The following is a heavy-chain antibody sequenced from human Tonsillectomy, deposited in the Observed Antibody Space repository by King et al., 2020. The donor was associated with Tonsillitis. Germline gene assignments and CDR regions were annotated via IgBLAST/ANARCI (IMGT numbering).Heavy chain of an antibody. CDR2: INPSSGGI. Sequence: VQLVESGAEVKKPGASVKVSCTASGYTFTVYYIHWLRQAPGQGLERMGWINPSSGGINYVQKFQGRVTMTRDTSISTAYMELSGLRSDDTAVYYCARQEPPLGTGIFSDYWGQGTLVTVSS. CDR3: ARQEPPLGTGIFSDY. V-gene: IGHV1-2*02. CDR1: GYTFTVYY. J-gene: IGHJ4*02. D-gene: IGHD3-3*02.